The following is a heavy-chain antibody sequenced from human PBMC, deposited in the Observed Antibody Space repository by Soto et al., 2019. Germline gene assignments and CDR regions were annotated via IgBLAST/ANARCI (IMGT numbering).Heavy chain of an antibody. J-gene: IGHJ4*02. CDR1: GFTLSSYG. V-gene: IGHV3-30*18. D-gene: IGHD3-10*02. CDR3: AKDREDGLFGELLDY. Sequence: QVQLVESGGGVVQPGRSLRLSCAASGFTLSSYGRHWVRQAPGMGLEWVAVISYDGSNKYYADSVKGRFTISRDNSKNTLYLQMNSLRAEDTAVYSCAKDREDGLFGELLDYWGQGTLVTVSS. CDR2: ISYDGSNK.